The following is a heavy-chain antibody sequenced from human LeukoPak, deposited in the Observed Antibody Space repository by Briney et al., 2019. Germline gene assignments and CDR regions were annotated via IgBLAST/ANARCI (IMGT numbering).Heavy chain of an antibody. CDR2: ISSSSSYI. CDR1: GFTFSSYS. D-gene: IGHD3-22*01. V-gene: IGHV3-21*01. J-gene: IGHJ4*02. Sequence: GGSLRLSCAASGFTFSSYSMNWVRQAPGKGLEWVSSISSSSSYIYYADSVKGRFTISRDNAKNSLYLQMNSLRAEDTAVYYCASDLYYYDSSPESNWGQGTLVTVSS. CDR3: ASDLYYYDSSPESN.